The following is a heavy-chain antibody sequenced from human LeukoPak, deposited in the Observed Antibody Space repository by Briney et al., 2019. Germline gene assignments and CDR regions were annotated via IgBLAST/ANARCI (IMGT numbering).Heavy chain of an antibody. Sequence: GGSLRLSCAASGLTFSNYAMSWVRQAPGKGLEWVSSLSVSGGSTYYAGSVKGRFIISRDNSKNTVYLQMNSLRAEDTAIYYCASLRAAATGYYFDYWGQGTLVTVSS. CDR3: ASLRAAATGYYFDY. V-gene: IGHV3-23*01. J-gene: IGHJ4*02. D-gene: IGHD3-9*01. CDR2: LSVSGGST. CDR1: GLTFSNYA.